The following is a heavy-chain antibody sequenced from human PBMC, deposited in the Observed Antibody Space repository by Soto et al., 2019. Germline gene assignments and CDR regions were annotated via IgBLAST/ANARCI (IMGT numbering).Heavy chain of an antibody. CDR1: GFTFSSYG. CDR2: IWYDGSNK. V-gene: IGHV3-33*01. D-gene: IGHD6-13*01. CDR3: ARDMEVGSSWFPSFDY. Sequence: LRLSCAASGFTFSSYGMHWVRQAPGKGLEWVAVIWYDGSNKYYADSVKGRFTISRDNSKNTLYLQMNSLRAEDTAVYYCARDMEVGSSWFPSFDYWGQGTLVTVSS. J-gene: IGHJ4*02.